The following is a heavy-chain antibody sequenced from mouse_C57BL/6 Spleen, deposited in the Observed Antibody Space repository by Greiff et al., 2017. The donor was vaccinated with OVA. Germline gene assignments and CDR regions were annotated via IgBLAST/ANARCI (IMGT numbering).Heavy chain of an antibody. V-gene: IGHV10-1*01. CDR3: VRGLLRSLAMDY. J-gene: IGHJ4*01. Sequence: EVQGVESGGGLVQPKGSLKLSCAASGFSFNTYAMNWVRQAPGKGLEWVARIRSKSNNYATYYADSVKDRFTISRDDSESMLYLQMNNLKTEDTAMYYCVRGLLRSLAMDYWGQGTSVTVSS. CDR2: IRSKSNNYAT. CDR1: GFSFNTYA. D-gene: IGHD1-1*01.